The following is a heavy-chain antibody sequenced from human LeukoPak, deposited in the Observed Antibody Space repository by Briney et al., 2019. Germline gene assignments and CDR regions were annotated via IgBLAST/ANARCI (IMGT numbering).Heavy chain of an antibody. J-gene: IGHJ4*02. CDR3: ARDKVGAAYFDY. CDR2: IIPIFGTA. D-gene: IGHD1-26*01. V-gene: IGHV1-69*13. Sequence: SVKVSCKASGGTFSSYAISWVRQAPGQGLEWMGGIIPIFGTANYAQKFQGRVTITADESTSTAYMELSSLRSEDTAVYYCARDKVGAAYFDYWGQGTLVTVSS. CDR1: GGTFSSYA.